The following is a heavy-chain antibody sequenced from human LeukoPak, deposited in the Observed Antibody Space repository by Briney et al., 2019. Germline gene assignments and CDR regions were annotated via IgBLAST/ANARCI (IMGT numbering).Heavy chain of an antibody. CDR3: ARGTVGYCSSTSCPYYYYMDV. CDR1: GFTFSSYS. V-gene: IGHV3-48*01. CDR2: ISSSSSTI. D-gene: IGHD2-2*01. J-gene: IGHJ6*03. Sequence: GGSLRLSCAASGFTFSSYSMNWVRQAPGKGLEWVSYISSSSSTIYYADSVKGRFTISRDNAKNSLYLQMNSLRAEDTAVYYCARGTVGYCSSTSCPYYYYMDVWGKGTTVTVSS.